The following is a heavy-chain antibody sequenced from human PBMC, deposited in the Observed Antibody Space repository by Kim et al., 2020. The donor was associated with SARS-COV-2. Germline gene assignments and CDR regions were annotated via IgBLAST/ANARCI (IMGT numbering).Heavy chain of an antibody. CDR3: ARDGSGWYWFDP. V-gene: IGHV3-48*02. Sequence: YADSVRWRFTSARDNDKNSLYLQMNSLRDEATAGYYCARDGSGWYWFDPWGQGTLVTVSS. D-gene: IGHD6-19*01. J-gene: IGHJ5*02.